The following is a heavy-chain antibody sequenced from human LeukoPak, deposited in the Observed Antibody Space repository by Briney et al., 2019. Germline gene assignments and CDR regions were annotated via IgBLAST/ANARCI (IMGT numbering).Heavy chain of an antibody. CDR1: GFTFSSYG. CDR3: AKACSSKYYFDY. CDR2: ISYDGSNK. J-gene: IGHJ4*02. Sequence: PGGSLRLSCAASGFTFSSYGMHWVRQAPGKELEWVAVISYDGSNKYYADSVKGRFTISRDNSKNTLYLQMNSLRAEDTAVYYCAKACSSKYYFDYWGQGTLVTVSS. D-gene: IGHD6-13*01. V-gene: IGHV3-30*18.